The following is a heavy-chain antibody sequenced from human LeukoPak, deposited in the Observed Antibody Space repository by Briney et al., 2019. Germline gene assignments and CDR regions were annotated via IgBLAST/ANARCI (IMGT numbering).Heavy chain of an antibody. D-gene: IGHD1-14*01. V-gene: IGHV3-7*01. CDR3: ARVARNHDAFDI. Sequence: GGSLRFSCAASGFTFSSYWMSWVRQAPGKGLEWVANIKQDGSEKYYVDSVKGRFTVSRDNAKNSLYLQMNSLRAEDTAVYYCARVARNHDAFDIWGQGTLVTVSS. J-gene: IGHJ3*02. CDR1: GFTFSSYW. CDR2: IKQDGSEK.